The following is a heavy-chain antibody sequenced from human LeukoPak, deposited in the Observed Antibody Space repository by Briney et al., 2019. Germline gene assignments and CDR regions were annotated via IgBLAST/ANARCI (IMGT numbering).Heavy chain of an antibody. J-gene: IGHJ3*01. CDR1: GYTFTRYY. D-gene: IGHD1-26*01. V-gene: IGHV1-46*01. CDR2: INPSGGST. Sequence: ASVKVSCKASGYTFTRYYMHWVRQAPTQGLEWMGIINPSGGSTSYAQGFQGRVTMTRDTSTSTVYMELSSLRSEDTAVYYCARALVGAPRPNDAFDLWGQGTMVTVSS. CDR3: ARALVGAPRPNDAFDL.